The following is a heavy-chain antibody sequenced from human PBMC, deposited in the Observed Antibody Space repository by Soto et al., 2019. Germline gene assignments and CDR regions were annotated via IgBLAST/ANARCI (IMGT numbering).Heavy chain of an antibody. CDR1: GGSISSSSYY. V-gene: IGHV4-39*01. J-gene: IGHJ4*02. D-gene: IGHD2-15*01. CDR2: IYYSGST. CDR3: ARNTPAISISDH. Sequence: SETLSLTCTVSGGSISSSSYYWGWIRQPPGKGLEWTGSIYYSGSTYYNPSLKSRVTISVDTSKNQFSLKLSSVTAADTAVYYCARNTPAISISDHWGQGTLVTVSS.